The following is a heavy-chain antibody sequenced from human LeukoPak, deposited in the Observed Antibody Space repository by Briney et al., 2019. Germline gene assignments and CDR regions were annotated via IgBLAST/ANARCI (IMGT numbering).Heavy chain of an antibody. CDR2: INPNSGGT. CDR3: TRAVGSDY. V-gene: IGHV1-2*02. D-gene: IGHD1-26*01. CDR1: GYTFTDYY. J-gene: IGHJ4*02. Sequence: EASVKVSCKASGYTFTDYYMNWVRQAPGQGLEWMGWINPNSGGTNYAQKFQGRVTMTRDTSITTAYMELSSLRSDDTAMYYCTRAVGSDYWGQGTLVTVSS.